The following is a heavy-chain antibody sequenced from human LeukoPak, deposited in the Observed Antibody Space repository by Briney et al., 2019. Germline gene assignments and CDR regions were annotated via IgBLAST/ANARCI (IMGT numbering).Heavy chain of an antibody. CDR3: ARSDSSGFTSLYWFDP. D-gene: IGHD6-19*01. Sequence: SETLPLTCTVSGGSINNYYWSWIRQPPGKGLEWIGYIHYSGSTNYNPSLKSRVTISVDTSKNQFSLKLSSVTAADTAVYYCARSDSSGFTSLYWFDPWGQGTLVTVSS. J-gene: IGHJ5*02. CDR2: IHYSGST. CDR1: GGSINNYY. V-gene: IGHV4-59*12.